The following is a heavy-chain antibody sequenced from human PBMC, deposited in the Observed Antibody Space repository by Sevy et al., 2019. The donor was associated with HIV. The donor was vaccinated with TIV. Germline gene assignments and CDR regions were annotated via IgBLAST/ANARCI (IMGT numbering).Heavy chain of an antibody. D-gene: IGHD2-8*01. J-gene: IGHJ4*02. V-gene: IGHV3-23*01. CDR3: AREGCTKPHDY. CDR2: FSFGCGRI. CDR1: GFRFSKYS. Sequence: GGSLRLSCEASGFRFSKYSMSWVRQAPWKGLEWVSTFSFGCGRINYADSVKGRFTISRDNSKNTPYLQMNSLRAEDTAVYYCAREGCTKPHDYWGQGTLVTVSS.